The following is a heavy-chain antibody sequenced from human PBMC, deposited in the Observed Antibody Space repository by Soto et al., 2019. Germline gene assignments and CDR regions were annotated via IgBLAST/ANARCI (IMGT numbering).Heavy chain of an antibody. D-gene: IGHD2-2*01. CDR2: ISGSGGST. Sequence: PGGSLRLSCAASGFTFSSYAMSWVRQAPGKGLEWVSAISGSGGSTYYADSVKGRFTISRDNSKNTLYLQMNSLRAEDTAVYYCAKVLPYCSSTSCYVPSNLFDDWGQGTLVTVSS. V-gene: IGHV3-23*01. CDR3: AKVLPYCSSTSCYVPSNLFDD. J-gene: IGHJ4*02. CDR1: GFTFSSYA.